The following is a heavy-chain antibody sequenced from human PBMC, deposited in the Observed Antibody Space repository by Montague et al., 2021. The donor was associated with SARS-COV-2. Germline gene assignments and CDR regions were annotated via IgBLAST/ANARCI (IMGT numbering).Heavy chain of an antibody. D-gene: IGHD6-19*01. CDR3: ARVHFVSSGWYPDAFDI. J-gene: IGHJ3*02. CDR1: GGSTNSGGYY. V-gene: IGHV4-31*03. Sequence: TLSLTCTVSGGSTNSGGYYWSWIRQRPGKGLEWIGYIYYSGSTYYNPSLKSRLTISVDTSKNQFSLKLSSVTAADTAVYYCARVHFVSSGWYPDAFDIWGQGTMVTVSS. CDR2: IYYSGST.